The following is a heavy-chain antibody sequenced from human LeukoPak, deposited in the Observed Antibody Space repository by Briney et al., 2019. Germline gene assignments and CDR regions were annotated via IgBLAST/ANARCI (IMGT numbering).Heavy chain of an antibody. Sequence: GGSLRLSCAASGFTFSSYGMHWVRQAPGKGLEWVAVISYDGSNKYYADSVKGRFTISRDNSKNTLYLQMNSLRAKDTAVYYCAKDPGQLVRLNYFDYWGQGTLVTVSS. CDR2: ISYDGSNK. CDR1: GFTFSSYG. CDR3: AKDPGQLVRLNYFDY. J-gene: IGHJ4*02. D-gene: IGHD6-13*01. V-gene: IGHV3-30*18.